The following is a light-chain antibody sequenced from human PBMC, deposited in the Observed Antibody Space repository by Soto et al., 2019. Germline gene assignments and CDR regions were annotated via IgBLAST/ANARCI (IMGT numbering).Light chain of an antibody. Sequence: EIVLTQSPATLSSFPGDRVTLSCRASQYINTRLAWYQHRPGQAPRLLIYQTSIRAAGIPARFSASGSGTDFTLTISDVQPEDFALNYCHQRQSWPRTFGQGTKVDIK. CDR2: QTS. CDR1: QYINTR. J-gene: IGKJ1*01. CDR3: HQRQSWPRT. V-gene: IGKV3-11*01.